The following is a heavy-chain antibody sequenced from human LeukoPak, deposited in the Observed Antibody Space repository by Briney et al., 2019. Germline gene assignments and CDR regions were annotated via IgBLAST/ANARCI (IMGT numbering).Heavy chain of an antibody. Sequence: PSETLSLTCTVSGGSISSDYWSWIRQPPGKGLGWIGYSNYNGSTHYNPSLKSRVTISVDTSKNQVSLKLRSVTAADTAVYYCARTTEGYAGGPGYSYYYFMDVWGKGTTVTIS. D-gene: IGHD5-12*01. V-gene: IGHV4-59*01. CDR1: GGSISSDY. CDR2: SNYNGST. CDR3: ARTTEGYAGGPGYSYYYFMDV. J-gene: IGHJ6*03.